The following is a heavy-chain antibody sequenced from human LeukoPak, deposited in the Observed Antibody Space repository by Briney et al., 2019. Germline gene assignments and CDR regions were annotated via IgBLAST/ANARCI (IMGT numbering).Heavy chain of an antibody. CDR1: GYTFTAYY. V-gene: IGHV1-2*02. CDR3: ATRPPSETSYGVLDY. D-gene: IGHD3-3*01. J-gene: IGHJ4*02. CDR2: TNPNSGGT. Sequence: ASVKVSCKASGYTFTAYYMHWVRQARGQGLEWMGWTNPNSGGTKYAQKFQDRVTMTRETSISTAYMELSRLRSDDTAVYYCATRPPSETSYGVLDYWGQGTLVTVSS.